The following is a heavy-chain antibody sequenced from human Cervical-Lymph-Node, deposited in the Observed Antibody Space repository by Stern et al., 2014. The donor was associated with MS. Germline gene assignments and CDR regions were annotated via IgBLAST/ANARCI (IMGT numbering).Heavy chain of an antibody. CDR3: ARAAQACDFGDY. CDR2: IIPIFDTT. CDR1: GGTFNSYA. J-gene: IGHJ4*02. Sequence: QVQLVQSGAEVKKPGSSVKVSCKASGGTFNSYAISWVRQAPGQGLEWMGGIIPIFDTTNYTQKFQGRVTITADESTTTAYMELSSLRSEDTAVYFCARAAQACDFGDYWGQGTLVTVSS. D-gene: IGHD3-3*01. V-gene: IGHV1-69*01.